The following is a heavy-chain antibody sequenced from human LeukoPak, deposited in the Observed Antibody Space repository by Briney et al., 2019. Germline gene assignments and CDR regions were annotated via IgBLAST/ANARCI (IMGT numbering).Heavy chain of an antibody. CDR1: GGTFSSYA. D-gene: IGHD3-22*01. J-gene: IGHJ5*02. CDR3: ARGSYYYDSSRNWFDP. CDR2: IIPILGIA. Sequence: SVKVSCKASGGTFSSYAISWVRQAPGQGLEWMGRIIPILGIANYAQKFQGRVTITADKSTSTAYMELSSLRSEDTAVYYCARGSYYYDSSRNWFDPWGQGTLVTVSS. V-gene: IGHV1-69*04.